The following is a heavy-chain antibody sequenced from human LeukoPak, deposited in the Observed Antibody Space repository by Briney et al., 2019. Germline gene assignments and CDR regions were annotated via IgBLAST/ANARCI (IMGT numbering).Heavy chain of an antibody. Sequence: PGGSLRLSCAASGFTFSTYSMNWVRQAPGKGLEWVSSISSGSTDIYHADSVKGRFTISRDNAQNSLYLQMNSLRAEDTAVYYCAKSRHCSGGYCYSGFGFDPWGQGTLVTVSS. D-gene: IGHD2-15*01. J-gene: IGHJ5*02. V-gene: IGHV3-21*04. CDR1: GFTFSTYS. CDR2: ISSGSTDI. CDR3: AKSRHCSGGYCYSGFGFDP.